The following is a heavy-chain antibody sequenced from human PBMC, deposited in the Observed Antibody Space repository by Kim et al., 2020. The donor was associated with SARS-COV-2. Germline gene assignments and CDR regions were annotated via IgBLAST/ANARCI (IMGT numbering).Heavy chain of an antibody. CDR3: TTERFDWSLGEDNWFDP. D-gene: IGHD3-9*01. V-gene: IGHV3-15*01. CDR1: GFTFSNAW. Sequence: GGSLRLSCAASGFTFSNAWMSWVRQAPGKGLEWVGRIKSKTDGGTTDYAAPVKGRFTISRDDSKNTLYLQMNSLKTEDTAVYYCTTERFDWSLGEDNWFDPWGQGTLVTVSS. J-gene: IGHJ5*02. CDR2: IKSKTDGGTT.